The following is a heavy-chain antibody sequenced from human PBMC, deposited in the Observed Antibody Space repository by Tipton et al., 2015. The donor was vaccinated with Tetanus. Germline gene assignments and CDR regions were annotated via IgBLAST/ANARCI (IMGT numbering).Heavy chain of an antibody. Sequence: SLRLSCAASGFTLRSYSMNWVRQAPGKGLEWISYISTTGNTIYYADSVKGRFTISRDNANNLLSLQMSSLRREDTAVYYCASSTVIRWGPGTLVTVSS. CDR3: ASSTVIR. CDR2: ISTTGNTI. J-gene: IGHJ4*02. CDR1: GFTLRSYS. D-gene: IGHD4-17*01. V-gene: IGHV3-48*04.